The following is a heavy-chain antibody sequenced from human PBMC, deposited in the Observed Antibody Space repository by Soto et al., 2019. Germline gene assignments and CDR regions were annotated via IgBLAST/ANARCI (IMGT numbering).Heavy chain of an antibody. J-gene: IGHJ4*02. CDR3: AGDRGFGFSDY. D-gene: IGHD3-10*01. CDR1: GYTFTNYA. CDR2: INAGNGNT. V-gene: IGHV1-3*01. Sequence: ASVKVSCKASGYTFTNYAIDWVRQAPGQRLEWMGWINAGNGNTKYSQKFLGRVTITRDTSASTAYMELSSLRSEDTAVYYCAGDRGFGFSDYWGKGILVTVSS.